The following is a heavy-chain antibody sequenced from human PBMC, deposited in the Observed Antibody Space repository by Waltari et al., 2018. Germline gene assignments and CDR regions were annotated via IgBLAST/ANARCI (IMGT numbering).Heavy chain of an antibody. D-gene: IGHD6-19*01. J-gene: IGHJ4*02. CDR2: SNSDGRST. CDR3: ARVRYSGGWSDY. V-gene: IGHV3-74*01. CDR1: EFTFSNFW. Sequence: EVRLVESGGGLVQPGGSLRLSCAASEFTFSNFWMHWVRQAPGKGLVWGSRSNSDGRSTSYADSVKGRFTISRDNAQNTLYLQMNSLRAEDTAVYYCARVRYSGGWSDYWGQGTPVTVSS.